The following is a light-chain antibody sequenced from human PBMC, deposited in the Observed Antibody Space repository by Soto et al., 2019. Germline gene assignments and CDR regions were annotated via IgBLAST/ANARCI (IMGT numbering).Light chain of an antibody. CDR2: GVS. CDR3: QQYNNWPPYT. V-gene: IGKV3-15*01. Sequence: EIVVTQSPATLSVSPGERATLSCRASQSVSSNLAWYQQKPGQAPRLLIYGVSTRATGIPARFSGSGSGTEFTLTISSLQSEDFAVYYCQQYNNWPPYTFGQGTKLEIK. CDR1: QSVSSN. J-gene: IGKJ2*01.